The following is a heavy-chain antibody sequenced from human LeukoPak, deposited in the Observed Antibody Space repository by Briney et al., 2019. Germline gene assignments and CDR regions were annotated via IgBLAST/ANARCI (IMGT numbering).Heavy chain of an antibody. CDR3: AAGAAAGIFDY. D-gene: IGHD6-13*01. CDR2: INSDGSST. Sequence: GGSLRLSCAASGFTFSSYWMHWVRQAPGKGLVWVSRINSDGSSTSYADSVKGRFTISRDNAKNTLYLQMNSLRAEDTAVYYCAAGAAAGIFDYWGQGTLVTVSS. V-gene: IGHV3-74*01. J-gene: IGHJ4*02. CDR1: GFTFSSYW.